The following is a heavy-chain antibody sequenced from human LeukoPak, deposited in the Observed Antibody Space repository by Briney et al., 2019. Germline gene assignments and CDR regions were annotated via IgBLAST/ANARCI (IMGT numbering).Heavy chain of an antibody. V-gene: IGHV3-30*02. CDR3: AKADRRRATYYYDTSGYYYDY. Sequence: GGSLRLSCAASGFTFSSYGMNWVRQAPGKGLEWVAFIRYDGRNKYYADSVKGRFTISRDNSKSTLYLQMNGLRAEDSAVYFCAKADRRRATYYYDTSGYYYDYWGQGTLVTVSS. CDR2: IRYDGRNK. J-gene: IGHJ4*02. D-gene: IGHD3-22*01. CDR1: GFTFSSYG.